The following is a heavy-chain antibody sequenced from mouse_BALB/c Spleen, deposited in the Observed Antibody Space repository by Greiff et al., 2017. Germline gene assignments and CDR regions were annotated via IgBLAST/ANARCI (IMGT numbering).Heavy chain of an antibody. D-gene: IGHD2-3*01. J-gene: IGHJ3*01. Sequence: EVKLVETGGGLVQPKGSLKLSCAASGFTFNTNAMNWVRQAPGKGLEWVARIRSKSNNYATYYADSVKDRFTISRDDSQSMLYLQMNNLKTEDTAMYYCVRGYDGYPFADWGQGTLVTVSA. CDR2: IRSKSNNYAT. CDR3: VRGYDGYPFAD. V-gene: IGHV10S3*01. CDR1: GFTFNTNA.